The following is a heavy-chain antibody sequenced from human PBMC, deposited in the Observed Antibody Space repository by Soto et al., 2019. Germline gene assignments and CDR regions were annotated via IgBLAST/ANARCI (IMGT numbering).Heavy chain of an antibody. CDR3: AREQQPNWFDP. D-gene: IGHD6-13*01. CDR1: GNSFTSHW. CDR2: IDPSDSYT. Sequence: GESLKISCKGSGNSFTSHWISWVRQMPGKGLEWMGRIDPSDSYTNYSPSFQGHVTISVDKSITTAYLQWSSLKASDTAMYYCAREQQPNWFDPWGQGTLVTVSS. J-gene: IGHJ5*02. V-gene: IGHV5-10-1*01.